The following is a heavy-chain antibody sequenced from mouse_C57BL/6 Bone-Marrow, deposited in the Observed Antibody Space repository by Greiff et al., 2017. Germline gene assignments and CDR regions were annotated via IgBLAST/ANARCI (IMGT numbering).Heavy chain of an antibody. CDR2: INPNNGGT. J-gene: IGHJ4*01. Sequence: EVHLVESGPELVKPGASVKMSCKASGYTFTDYNMHWVKQSHGKSLEWIGYINPNNGGTSYNQKFKGQATLTVNKSSSTAYMELRSLTSEDSAVYYCANDLLWLRRYYYAMDYWGQGTSVTVSS. CDR3: ANDLLWLRRYYYAMDY. D-gene: IGHD2-2*01. CDR1: GYTFTDYN. V-gene: IGHV1-22*01.